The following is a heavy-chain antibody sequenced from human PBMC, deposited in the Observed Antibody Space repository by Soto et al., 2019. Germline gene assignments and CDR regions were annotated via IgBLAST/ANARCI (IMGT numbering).Heavy chain of an antibody. CDR3: ARLNSSPIYYYYGMDV. D-gene: IGHD6-13*01. Sequence: SETLSLTCTVSGGSIRSSSYYWGWIRQPPGKGLEWIGSIYYSGSTYYNPSLKSRVTISVDTSKNQFSLKLSSVTAADTAVYYCARLNSSPIYYYYGMDVWGQGTTVT. CDR2: IYYSGST. J-gene: IGHJ6*02. CDR1: GGSIRSSSYY. V-gene: IGHV4-39*01.